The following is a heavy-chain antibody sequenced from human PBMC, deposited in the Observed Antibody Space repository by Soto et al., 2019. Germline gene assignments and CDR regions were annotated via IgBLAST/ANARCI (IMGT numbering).Heavy chain of an antibody. V-gene: IGHV3-11*01. CDR2: ISATGATT. CDR3: ASQLQVSRSKNSFPF. Sequence: QVQLVASGGALVKPGGSLRLSCAASGVNVGDLYISWIRQAPGKGLEWVSFISATGATTYYADSVKGRFTISRDNAQNSLALQINSLRDEATGIYYRASQLQVSRSKNSFPFWGQGTLVSVSS. D-gene: IGHD1-7*01. CDR1: GVNVGDLY. J-gene: IGHJ4*02.